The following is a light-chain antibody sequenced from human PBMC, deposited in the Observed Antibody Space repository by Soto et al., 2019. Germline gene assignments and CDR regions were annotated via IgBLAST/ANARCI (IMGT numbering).Light chain of an antibody. Sequence: QTVVTQPPSVSGSPGQSVTISCTGTSSDVGNYNRVSWYQQPPGTAPKLIIYEVNNRPSGVPDRFSGSKSGNTASLTISGLQAEDEANYFCSLYTTSSTSVVFGGGPKLTVL. J-gene: IGLJ2*01. CDR2: EVN. CDR3: SLYTTSSTSVV. CDR1: SSDVGNYNR. V-gene: IGLV2-18*01.